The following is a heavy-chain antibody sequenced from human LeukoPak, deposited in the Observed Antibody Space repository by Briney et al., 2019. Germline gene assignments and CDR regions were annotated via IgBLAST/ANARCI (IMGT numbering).Heavy chain of an antibody. CDR1: GGTFSSYA. V-gene: IGHV1-69*13. J-gene: IGHJ5*02. D-gene: IGHD6-19*01. CDR3: ARDGPSPGKAVAA. CDR2: IIPIFGTA. Sequence: SVKVSCKASGGTFSSYAISWVRQAPGQGLEWMGGIIPIFGTANYAQKFQGRVTITADESTSTAYMELSSLRSEDTAVYYCARDGPSPGKAVAAWGQGTLVTVSS.